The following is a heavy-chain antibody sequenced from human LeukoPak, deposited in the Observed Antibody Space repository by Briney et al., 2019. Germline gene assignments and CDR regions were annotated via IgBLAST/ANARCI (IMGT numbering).Heavy chain of an antibody. J-gene: IGHJ4*02. Sequence: PGGSLRLSCAASGFTFSSYAMHWVRQAPGKGLEWVAVISYDGSNKYYADFVKGRFTISRDNSKNTLYLQMNSLRAEDTAVYYCARVRPWVFDYWGQGTLVTVSS. V-gene: IGHV3-30-3*01. CDR2: ISYDGSNK. CDR1: GFTFSSYA. CDR3: ARVRPWVFDY.